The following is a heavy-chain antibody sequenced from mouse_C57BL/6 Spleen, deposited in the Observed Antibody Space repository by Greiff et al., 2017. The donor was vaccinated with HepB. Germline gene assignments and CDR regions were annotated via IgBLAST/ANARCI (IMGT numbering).Heavy chain of an antibody. V-gene: IGHV1-61*01. Sequence: QVQLQQPGAELVRPGSSVKLSCKASGYTFTSYWMDWVKQRPGQGLEWIGNIYPSDSETHYNQKFKDKATLTVDKSSSTAYMQLSSHTSEDSAVYYCARWGYSNYAWFAYWGQGTLVTVSA. CDR2: IYPSDSET. CDR1: GYTFTSYW. J-gene: IGHJ3*01. D-gene: IGHD2-5*01. CDR3: ARWGYSNYAWFAY.